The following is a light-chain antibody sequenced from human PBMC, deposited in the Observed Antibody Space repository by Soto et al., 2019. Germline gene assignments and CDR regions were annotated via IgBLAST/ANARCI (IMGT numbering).Light chain of an antibody. J-gene: IGKJ5*01. CDR3: QQAASFPIT. CDR2: TAS. V-gene: IGKV1-12*01. CDR1: QGVSTW. Sequence: DIQMTQSPSSVSASVGDRVTITCRASQGVSTWLAWYQQKPGKAPNLLIYTASSLQSGVPSRFSGSGSGTDFTLTINGLQPEDFATYYCQQAASFPITFGHGTRLESK.